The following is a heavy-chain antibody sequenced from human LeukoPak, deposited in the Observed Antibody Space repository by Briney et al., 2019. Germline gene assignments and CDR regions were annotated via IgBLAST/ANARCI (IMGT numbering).Heavy chain of an antibody. CDR1: GFTFSSYA. D-gene: IGHD3-9*01. CDR2: ISWNSGSI. V-gene: IGHV3-9*01. Sequence: GGSLRLSCAASGFTFSSYAMHWVRQAPGKGLEWVSGISWNSGSIGYADSVKGRFTISRDNAKNSLYLQMNSLRAEDTALYYCAKVKRYFDWLSIYFDYWGQGTLVTVSS. J-gene: IGHJ4*02. CDR3: AKVKRYFDWLSIYFDY.